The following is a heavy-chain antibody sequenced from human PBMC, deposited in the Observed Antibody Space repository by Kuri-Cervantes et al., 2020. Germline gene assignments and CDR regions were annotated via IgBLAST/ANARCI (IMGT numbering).Heavy chain of an antibody. CDR2: TYYSGST. Sequence: SETLSLTCTVSGGSISSGDYYWSWIRQPPGKGLEWIGYTYYSGSTYYNPSLKSRVTISVDASKNQFSLKLSSVTAADTAVYYCARRGRDYYYYYMDVWGKGTTVTVSS. J-gene: IGHJ6*03. CDR1: GGSISSGDYY. V-gene: IGHV4-30-4*08. CDR3: ARRGRDYYYYYMDV.